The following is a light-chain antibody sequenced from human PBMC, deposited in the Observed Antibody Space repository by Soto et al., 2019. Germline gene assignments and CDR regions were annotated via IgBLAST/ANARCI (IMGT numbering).Light chain of an antibody. CDR2: GTS. J-gene: IGKJ2*01. Sequence: EIVLTQSPGTLSLSPGERATFSCRTSQTIYTEFLAWYQQRPGLAPRLLIHGTSNRATGIPDRFSGSGSGTDFTLTISALEPEDFAVYYCQRYGSSPLYAFGQGTKLEI. CDR1: QTIYTEF. CDR3: QRYGSSPLYA. V-gene: IGKV3-20*01.